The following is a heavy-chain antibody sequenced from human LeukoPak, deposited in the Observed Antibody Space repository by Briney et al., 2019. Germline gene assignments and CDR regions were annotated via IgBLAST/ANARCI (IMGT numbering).Heavy chain of an antibody. V-gene: IGHV1-2*02. CDR1: GYTFTGYY. CDR2: INPNSGGT. CDR3: ARDLSRGVVKRTYFDY. J-gene: IGHJ4*02. D-gene: IGHD2-15*01. Sequence: VASVKVSCKASGYTFTGYYMHWVRQAPGQGLEGMGWINPNSGGTNYAQKFQGRVTMTRDTSISTAYMELSSLRSEDTAVYYCARDLSRGVVKRTYFDYWGQGTLVTVSS.